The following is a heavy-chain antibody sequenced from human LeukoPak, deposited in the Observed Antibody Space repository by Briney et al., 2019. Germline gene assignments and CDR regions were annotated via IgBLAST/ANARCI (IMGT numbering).Heavy chain of an antibody. CDR2: INHSGGT. Sequence: SETLSLTCAVYGGSFSGYYWSWIRQPPGKGLEWIGEINHSGGTNYNPSLKSRVTISVDTSKNQFSLKLSSVTAPDTAVYYCARDPHGGGLGDGFDIWGQGTMVTVSS. V-gene: IGHV4-34*01. CDR3: ARDPHGGGLGDGFDI. J-gene: IGHJ3*02. CDR1: GGSFSGYY. D-gene: IGHD3-16*01.